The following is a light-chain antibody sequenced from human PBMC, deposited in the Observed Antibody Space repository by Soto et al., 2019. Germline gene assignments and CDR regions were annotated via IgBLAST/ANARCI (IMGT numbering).Light chain of an antibody. Sequence: DIQMTQSPSTLSASVGDRVTNTCRASQSIGGWLAWYQQKAGKAPKVLIYATSTLQSGVPSRFSGSGSGTQFTLTISSLQPDDSATYYCQQYNTWWTFGQGTKVEVK. V-gene: IGKV1-5*03. CDR3: QQYNTWWT. J-gene: IGKJ1*01. CDR2: ATS. CDR1: QSIGGW.